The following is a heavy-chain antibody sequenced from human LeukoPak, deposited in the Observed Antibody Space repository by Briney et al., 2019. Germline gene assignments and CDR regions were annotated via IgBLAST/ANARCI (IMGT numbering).Heavy chain of an antibody. J-gene: IGHJ5*02. D-gene: IGHD6-19*01. V-gene: IGHV4-31*03. Sequence: SQTLSLTCTVSGGSISSGGYYWSWLRQHPGKGLEWIGYIYYSGTTNYNPSLKSRVTISVDTSKNQFSLKLSSVTAAGTAVYYCARDSSGLNWFDPWGQGTLVTVSS. CDR2: IYYSGTT. CDR3: ARDSSGLNWFDP. CDR1: GGSISSGGYY.